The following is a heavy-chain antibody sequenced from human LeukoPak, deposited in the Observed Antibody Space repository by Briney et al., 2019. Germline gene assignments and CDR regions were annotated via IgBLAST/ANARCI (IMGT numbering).Heavy chain of an antibody. CDR2: INHSGST. CDR3: ARGWLQFRAHAFDI. J-gene: IGHJ3*02. D-gene: IGHD5-12*01. V-gene: IGHV4-34*01. CDR1: GGSFSGYY. Sequence: PSETLSLTCAVYGGSFSGYYWGWIRQPPGKGLEWIGEINHSGSTNYNPSLKSRVTISVDTSKNQFSLKLSSVTAADTAVYYCARGWLQFRAHAFDIWGQGTMVTVSS.